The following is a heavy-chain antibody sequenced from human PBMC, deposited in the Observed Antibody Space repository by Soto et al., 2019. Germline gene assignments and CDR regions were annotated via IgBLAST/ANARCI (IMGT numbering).Heavy chain of an antibody. CDR2: IGSSSSYI. V-gene: IGHV3-21*01. D-gene: IGHD3-3*01. Sequence: TGGSLRLSCAASGFTFTSHSMNWVRQAPGKGLQWVSSIGSSSSYIYYADSVKGRFTISRDNATNSLFLQMNSLRAEDTAVYYCARDGTDFWSGSYYYYGMDVWGQGTTVTVSS. J-gene: IGHJ6*02. CDR1: GFTFTSHS. CDR3: ARDGTDFWSGSYYYYGMDV.